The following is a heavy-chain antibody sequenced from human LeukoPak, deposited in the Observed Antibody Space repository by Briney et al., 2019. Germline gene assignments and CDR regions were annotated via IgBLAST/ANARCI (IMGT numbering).Heavy chain of an antibody. CDR2: IYYSGST. D-gene: IGHD4-23*01. CDR3: ARAPGGNAGNFQH. CDR1: GGSISTYY. V-gene: IGHV4-59*01. Sequence: SETLSLTCTVSGGSISTYYWNWIRQPPGKGLEWIGYIYYSGSTNYNPSLKSRVTISVGTSKNHFSLKLSSVTAADTAVYYCARAPGGNAGNFQHWGQGTLVTVSS. J-gene: IGHJ1*01.